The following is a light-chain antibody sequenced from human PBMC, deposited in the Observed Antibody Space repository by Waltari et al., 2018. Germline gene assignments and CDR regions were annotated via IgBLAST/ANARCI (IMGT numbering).Light chain of an antibody. J-gene: IGLJ2*01. CDR1: SSHIGNYA. CDR3: AAWDDSLNGPI. CDR2: SNH. V-gene: IGLV1-36*01. Sequence: QSVLTPPPSVSAAHRHRLPISCSGSSSHIGNYAVHWYQQLPGKAPKLLIYSNHVLASGVSDRFSGSKSGSSASLAISGLQSEDEAEYYCAAWDDSLNGPIFGGGTKVTVL.